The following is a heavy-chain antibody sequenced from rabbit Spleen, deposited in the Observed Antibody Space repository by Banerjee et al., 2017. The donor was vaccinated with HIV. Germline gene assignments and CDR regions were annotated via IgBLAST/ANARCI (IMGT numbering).Heavy chain of an antibody. CDR1: GFDFSSYY. D-gene: IGHD8-1*01. CDR3: ARHAGYAGYGYSTLDL. V-gene: IGHV1S7*01. CDR2: IDPVFGNT. J-gene: IGHJ4*01. Sequence: QLKESGGGLVQPGGSLKLSCKVSGFDFSSYYMTWVRQAPGKGLEWTGYIDPVFGNTYYASWVNGRFTISSDNDQNTVDLQMNSLTAADTATYFCARHAGYAGYGYSTLDLWGPGTLVTVS.